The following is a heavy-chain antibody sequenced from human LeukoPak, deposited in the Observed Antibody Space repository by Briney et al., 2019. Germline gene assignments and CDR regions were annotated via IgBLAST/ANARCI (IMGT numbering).Heavy chain of an antibody. D-gene: IGHD6-6*01. CDR1: GFTFSSYS. Sequence: GSLRLSCAAPGFTFSSYSMNWVRQAPGKGLEWVSSISSSSSYIYYADSVKGRFTISRDNAKNSLYLQMNSLRAEDTAVYYCARDAVFAAPTPFNYWGQGTLVTVAS. V-gene: IGHV3-21*01. CDR2: ISSSSSYI. J-gene: IGHJ4*02. CDR3: ARDAVFAAPTPFNY.